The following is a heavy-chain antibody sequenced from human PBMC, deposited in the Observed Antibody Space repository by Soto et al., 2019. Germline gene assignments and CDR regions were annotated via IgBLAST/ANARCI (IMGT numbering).Heavy chain of an antibody. CDR2: FDPEDGET. Sequence: EASVKVSCKVSGYTLTELSMHWVRQAPGKGLEWMGGFDPEDGETIYAQKFQGRVTMTEDTSTDTAYMELSSLRSEDTAVYYCATESSGSYYYKSFDYWGQGTLVTVSS. CDR3: ATESSGSYYYKSFDY. V-gene: IGHV1-24*01. J-gene: IGHJ4*02. D-gene: IGHD1-26*01. CDR1: GYTLTELS.